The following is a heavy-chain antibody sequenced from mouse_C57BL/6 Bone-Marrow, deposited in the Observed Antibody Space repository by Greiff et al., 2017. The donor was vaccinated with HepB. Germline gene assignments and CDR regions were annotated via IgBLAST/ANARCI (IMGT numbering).Heavy chain of an antibody. CDR3: ARHYDYDGAWFAY. D-gene: IGHD2-4*01. J-gene: IGHJ3*01. CDR2: IHPNSGST. Sequence: QVQLQQPGAELVKPGDSVKLSCKASGYTFTSDWMHWVKQRPGQGLEWIGMIHPNSGSTNYNEKLKSKATLTVDKSSSTAYMQLSSLTSEDSAVYYCARHYDYDGAWFAYWCQGTLVTVSA. CDR1: GYTFTSDW. V-gene: IGHV1-64*01.